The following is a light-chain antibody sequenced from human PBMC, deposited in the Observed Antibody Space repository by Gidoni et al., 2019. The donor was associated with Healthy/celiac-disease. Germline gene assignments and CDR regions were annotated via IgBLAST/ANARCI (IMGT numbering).Light chain of an antibody. CDR3: QQCYSTPGT. CDR1: QSISSY. V-gene: IGKV1-39*01. J-gene: IGKJ1*01. CDR2: AAS. Sequence: DLQMTPSPSSLSASVGDRVTITCRASQSISSYLNWYQQKPGKAPKLLIYAASSLQSGVPSRFSGSGSGTDFTLTISSLQPEDFATYYCQQCYSTPGTFGQGTKVEIK.